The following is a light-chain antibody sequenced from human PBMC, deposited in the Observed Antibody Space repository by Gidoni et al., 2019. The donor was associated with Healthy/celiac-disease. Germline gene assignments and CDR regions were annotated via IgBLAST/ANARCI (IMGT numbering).Light chain of an antibody. CDR1: HSVLSRSNNKNY. V-gene: IGKV4-1*01. J-gene: IGKJ1*01. CDR2: WAS. CDR3: QQYYRTSWT. Sequence: DIVMTQSPDSLAVSLGERATINCKSRHSVLSRSNNKNYLAGYQQKPGQPPKLPIYWASTRESGVPDRFSGSGSGTHFTLTITSLQAEDVAVYYCQQYYRTSWTFGQGTKVEIK.